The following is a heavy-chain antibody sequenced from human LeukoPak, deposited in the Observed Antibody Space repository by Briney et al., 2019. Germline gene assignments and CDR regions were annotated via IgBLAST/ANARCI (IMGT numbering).Heavy chain of an antibody. J-gene: IGHJ4*02. CDR1: GFTFSSYT. V-gene: IGHV3-21*01. CDR3: ARVGPSYGYVDY. CDR2: ISSSSSDK. D-gene: IGHD5-18*01. Sequence: PGGSLRLSCAASGFTFSSYTMNWVRQAPGTGLEWLSSISSSSSDKYFADSVKGRFTISRDNAKKSLYLQMNSLRAEDTAVYYCARVGPSYGYVDYWGQGTLVTVSS.